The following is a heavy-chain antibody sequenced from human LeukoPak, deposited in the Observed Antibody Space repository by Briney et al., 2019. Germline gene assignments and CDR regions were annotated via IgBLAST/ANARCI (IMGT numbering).Heavy chain of an antibody. D-gene: IGHD3-22*01. J-gene: IGHJ3*02. CDR3: ASLDSSGPADTDAFDI. V-gene: IGHV1-69*05. CDR1: GGTFSSYS. CDR2: IIPIFGTA. Sequence: VASVKVSCKAYGGTFSSYSISWVRQAPGQGLEWMGGIIPIFGTANYAQKFQGRVTITTDESTSTAYMELSSLRSEDTAVYYCASLDSSGPADTDAFDIWGQGTMVTVSS.